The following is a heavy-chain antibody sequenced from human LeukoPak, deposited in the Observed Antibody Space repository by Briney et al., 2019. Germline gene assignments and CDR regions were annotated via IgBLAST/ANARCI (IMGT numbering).Heavy chain of an antibody. CDR2: ISYDGSHT. J-gene: IGHJ6*03. V-gene: IGHV3-30*01. Sequence: PGGSLRLSCAASGFIFSNFAMHWVRQAPGKGLEWVALISYDGSHTYYADSMKGRFTISRDNSRNVLYLQMPSLSGDDSAVYYCAREEQELVRDYYMDVWGKGTTVTVSS. D-gene: IGHD6-13*01. CDR1: GFIFSNFA. CDR3: AREEQELVRDYYMDV.